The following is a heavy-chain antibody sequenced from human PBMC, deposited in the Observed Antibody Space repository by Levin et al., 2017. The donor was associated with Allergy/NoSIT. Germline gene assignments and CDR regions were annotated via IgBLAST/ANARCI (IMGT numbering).Heavy chain of an antibody. V-gene: IGHV3-23*01. CDR2: ISGSGGST. CDR1: GFTFSSYA. D-gene: IGHD6-13*01. J-gene: IGHJ5*02. Sequence: GESLKISCAASGFTFSSYAMSWVRQAPGKGLEWVSAISGSGGSTYYADSVKGRFTISRDNSKNTLYLQMNSLRAEDTAVYYCAKSIAAAGTLWFDPWGQGTLVTVSS. CDR3: AKSIAAAGTLWFDP.